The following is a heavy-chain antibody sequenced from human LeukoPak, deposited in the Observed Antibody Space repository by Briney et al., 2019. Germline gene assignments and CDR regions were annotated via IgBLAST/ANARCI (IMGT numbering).Heavy chain of an antibody. CDR1: GGSISSYY. CDR2: IYYSGST. D-gene: IGHD6-6*01. V-gene: IGHV4-59*01. J-gene: IGHJ4*02. Sequence: SETLSLTCTVSGGSISSYYWSWIRQLPGKGLEWIGYIYYSGSTNYNPSLKSRVTISVDTSKNQFSLKLSSVTAADTAVYYCARGWSSSFTFDYWGQGTLVTVSS. CDR3: ARGWSSSFTFDY.